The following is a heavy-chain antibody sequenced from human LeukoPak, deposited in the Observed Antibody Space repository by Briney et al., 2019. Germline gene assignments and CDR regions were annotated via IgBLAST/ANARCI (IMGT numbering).Heavy chain of an antibody. V-gene: IGHV1-2*02. CDR2: INPNSGGT. CDR3: ARTRRHYYYGSGSYYWFDP. D-gene: IGHD3-10*01. CDR1: GYTFTGYY. J-gene: IGHJ5*02. Sequence: ASVKVSCKASGYTFTGYYMHWVRQAPGQGLEWMGWINPNSGGTNYAQKFQGRVTMTRDTSISTAYMELSSLRSEDTAVYYCARTRRHYYYGSGSYYWFDPWGQGTLVTVSS.